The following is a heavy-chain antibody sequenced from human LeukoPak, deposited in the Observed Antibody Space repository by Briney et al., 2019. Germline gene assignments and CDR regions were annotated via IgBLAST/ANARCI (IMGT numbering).Heavy chain of an antibody. V-gene: IGHV3-23*01. CDR3: AKAPRDIVVVPAARGYYFDY. J-gene: IGHJ4*02. CDR1: GFTFSSYA. Sequence: GRSLRLSCAASGFTFSSYAMSWVRQAPGKGLEWVSAISGSGGSTYYADSVKGRFTISRDNSKNTLYLQMNSLRAEDTAVYYCAKAPRDIVVVPAARGYYFDYWGQGTLVTVSS. CDR2: ISGSGGST. D-gene: IGHD2-2*01.